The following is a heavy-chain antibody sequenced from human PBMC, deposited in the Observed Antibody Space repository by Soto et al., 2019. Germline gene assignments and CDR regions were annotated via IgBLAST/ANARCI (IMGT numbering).Heavy chain of an antibody. CDR3: AKAGCSDANCHFWALES. Sequence: EMQLVESGGGLVSPGRSLRLSCAGFGFKFEDYAMHWVRQVPGKGLEWVSYINWNSGKVKYADSVKGRFTISRDNAKNSLYLHMTSLKSEDTALYYCAKAGCSDANCHFWALESWGQGTLVSVSS. CDR2: INWNSGKV. CDR1: GFKFEDYA. D-gene: IGHD6-19*01. V-gene: IGHV3-9*01. J-gene: IGHJ4*02.